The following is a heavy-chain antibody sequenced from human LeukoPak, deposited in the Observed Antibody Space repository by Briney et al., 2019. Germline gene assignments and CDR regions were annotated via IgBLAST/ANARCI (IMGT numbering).Heavy chain of an antibody. J-gene: IGHJ3*02. Sequence: GGSLRLSCAASGFTFSSYWMSWVRQAPGKGLEWVSSISSSSSYIYYADSVKGRFTISRDNAKNSLYLQMNSLRAEDTAVYYCARRYYDFWSGYLDAFDIWGQGTMVTVSS. D-gene: IGHD3-3*01. V-gene: IGHV3-21*01. CDR2: ISSSSSYI. CDR3: ARRYYDFWSGYLDAFDI. CDR1: GFTFSSYW.